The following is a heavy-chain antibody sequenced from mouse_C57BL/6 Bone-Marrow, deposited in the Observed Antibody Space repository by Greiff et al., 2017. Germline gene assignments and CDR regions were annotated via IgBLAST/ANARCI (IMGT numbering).Heavy chain of an antibody. D-gene: IGHD4-1*01. CDR1: GYTFTSYW. CDR3: TRGNCRCDY. Sequence: VQLQQPGAELVMPGASVKLSCKASGYTFTSYWMHWVKQRPGQGLEWIGAIDPSDSYTNYNQKFTGKSPLTVAKSSSPAYMQRGSLTSEDTAVYYWTRGNCRCDYWGQGTTLTVSS. J-gene: IGHJ2*01. CDR2: IDPSDSYT. V-gene: IGHV1-69*01.